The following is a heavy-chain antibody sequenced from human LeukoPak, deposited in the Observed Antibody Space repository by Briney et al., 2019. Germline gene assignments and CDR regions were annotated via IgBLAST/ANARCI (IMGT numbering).Heavy chain of an antibody. D-gene: IGHD6-13*01. V-gene: IGHV3-23*01. Sequence: GGSLRLSCAASGFTFSSYAMSWVRQAPGKGLEWVSAISGSGGSTYYADSVKGRFTISRDNSKNTLYLQMNSLRAEATAVYYCAKAGASIAAAGLDYWGQGTLVTVSS. J-gene: IGHJ4*02. CDR2: ISGSGGST. CDR3: AKAGASIAAAGLDY. CDR1: GFTFSSYA.